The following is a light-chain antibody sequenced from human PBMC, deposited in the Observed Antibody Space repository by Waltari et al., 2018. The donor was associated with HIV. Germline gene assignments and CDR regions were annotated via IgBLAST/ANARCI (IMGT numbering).Light chain of an antibody. Sequence: QSALTQPASVSGSPGQSITISCTGTSSDVGGYNYVSWYQQHPGKAPKLMIYAINKRPSGVSNRFSGSKSGNTASLTISGVQAEDEADYYCCSHAGTTTLVFGGGTKLTVL. CDR1: SSDVGGYNY. CDR3: CSHAGTTTLV. J-gene: IGLJ2*01. V-gene: IGLV2-23*02. CDR2: AIN.